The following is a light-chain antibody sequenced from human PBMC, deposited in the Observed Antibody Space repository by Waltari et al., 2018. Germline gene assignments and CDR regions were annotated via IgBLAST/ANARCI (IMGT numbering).Light chain of an antibody. CDR2: GAS. CDR1: QSVSSSY. J-gene: IGKJ2*01. V-gene: IGKV3-20*01. Sequence: EIVLTQSQAPLSLPPGERATLPSRASQSVSSSYLAWYQQKPGQAPRLLIYGASSRATGIPDRFSGSGSGTDFTLTISRLEPEDFAVYYCQQYGSSPMYTFGQGTKLEIK. CDR3: QQYGSSPMYT.